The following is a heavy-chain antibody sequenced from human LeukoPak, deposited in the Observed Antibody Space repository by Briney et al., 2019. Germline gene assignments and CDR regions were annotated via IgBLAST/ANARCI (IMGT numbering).Heavy chain of an antibody. V-gene: IGHV4-34*01. CDR3: ARGGRSGSWVSVSPSARFDP. CDR2: INHSGST. D-gene: IGHD1-26*01. Sequence: SETLSLTCAAYGGSFSGYYWSWIRQPPGKGLEWIGEINHSGSTNYNPSLKSRVTISVDTSKNQFSLKLSSVTAADTAVYYCARGGRSGSWVSVSPSARFDPWGQGTLVTVSS. CDR1: GGSFSGYY. J-gene: IGHJ5*02.